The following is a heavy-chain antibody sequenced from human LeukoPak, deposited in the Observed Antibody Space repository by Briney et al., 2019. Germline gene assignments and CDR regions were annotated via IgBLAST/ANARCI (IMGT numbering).Heavy chain of an antibody. V-gene: IGHV1-2*02. D-gene: IGHD3-22*01. Sequence: MSPKSGDTGYAQKFPGRVTMTRDTSISTAYMELSSLRSDDTAVYYCAATRGFDSSGYNLEYWGQGSLVTVSS. J-gene: IGHJ4*02. CDR3: AATRGFDSSGYNLEY. CDR2: MSPKSGDT.